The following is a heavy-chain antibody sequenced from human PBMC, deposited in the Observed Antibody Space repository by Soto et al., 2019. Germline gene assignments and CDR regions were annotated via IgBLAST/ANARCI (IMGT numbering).Heavy chain of an antibody. V-gene: IGHV3-15*07. D-gene: IGHD1-7*01. CDR3: AIPNWNYNSAMDV. CDR1: GFTFRNAW. CDR2: IKSISDGGTT. J-gene: IGHJ6*02. Sequence: EVQLVESGGGLIKPGGSLRLSCAASGFTFRNAWMNWVRQAPGKGLEWVGRIKSISDGGTTDYAAPVTGRFSISRDDSENTLYLQMTSLDTEDSAVYSCAIPNWNYNSAMDVWGQGTTVTVSS.